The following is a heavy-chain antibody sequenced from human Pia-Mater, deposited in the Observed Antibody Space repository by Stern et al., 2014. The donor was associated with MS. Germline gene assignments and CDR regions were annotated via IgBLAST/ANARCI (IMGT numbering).Heavy chain of an antibody. V-gene: IGHV3-49*03. CDR1: GFTFGDSA. D-gene: IGHD2-15*01. CDR3: SRDDFYCSGDICHSRAFAF. CDR2: IRSNNTGGTT. J-gene: IGHJ3*01. Sequence: EVQLVESGGALEEPGRSLRLSCTTSGFTFGDSALSWFRRAPGKGLEWISFIRSNNTGGTTECAASVRGRFTISRDDSKSTVYLQMNSLKTEDTAMYFCSRDDFYCSGDICHSRAFAFWGQGTMVTVSS.